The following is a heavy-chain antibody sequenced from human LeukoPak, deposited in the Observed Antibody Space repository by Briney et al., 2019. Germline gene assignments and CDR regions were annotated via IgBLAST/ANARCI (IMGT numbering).Heavy chain of an antibody. V-gene: IGHV4-59*08. Sequence: TSETLSLTCSVPGGSISNYYWIWIRQPPGMGLEWIGNIYYSGSTNYNPSLKSRVTISVDTSKNQLSLKLSSVTAADTAVYYCARRSSTGYYSDWGQGTLVTVSS. CDR2: IYYSGST. CDR1: GGSISNYY. CDR3: ARRSSTGYYSD. J-gene: IGHJ4*02. D-gene: IGHD3-22*01.